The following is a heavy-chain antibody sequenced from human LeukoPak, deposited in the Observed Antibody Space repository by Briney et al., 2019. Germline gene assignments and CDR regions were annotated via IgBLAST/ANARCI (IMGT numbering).Heavy chain of an antibody. V-gene: IGHV1-46*01. Sequence: ASVKVSCKASRYTFTSYYMHWVRQAPGQGLEWMGIINPSGGSTSYAQKFQGRVTMTRDTSTSTVYMELSSLRSEDTAVYYCARDRPGTMIVVGPLDYWGQGTLVTVSS. D-gene: IGHD3-22*01. J-gene: IGHJ4*02. CDR1: RYTFTSYY. CDR2: INPSGGST. CDR3: ARDRPGTMIVVGPLDY.